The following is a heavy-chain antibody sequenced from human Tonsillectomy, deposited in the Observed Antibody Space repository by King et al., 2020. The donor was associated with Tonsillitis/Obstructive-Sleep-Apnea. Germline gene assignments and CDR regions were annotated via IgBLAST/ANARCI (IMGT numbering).Heavy chain of an antibody. CDR3: ARAKKEYYDILTGPKSRFFDY. CDR1: GGSIGSSNW. CDR2: IYHSGST. V-gene: IGHV4-4*02. J-gene: IGHJ4*02. Sequence: VQLQESGPGLVKPSGTLSLTCAVSGGSIGSSNWWSWVRQPPGKGLEWIGEIYHSGSTNYSPSLKSRVTISVDKSKNQFSLKLSSVTAADTAVYYCARAKKEYYDILTGPKSRFFDYWGQGTLVTVSS. D-gene: IGHD3-9*01.